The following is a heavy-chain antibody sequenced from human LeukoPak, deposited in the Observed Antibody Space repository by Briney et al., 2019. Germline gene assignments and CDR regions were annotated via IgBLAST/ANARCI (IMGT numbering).Heavy chain of an antibody. CDR1: GGTFSSYA. J-gene: IGHJ4*02. D-gene: IGHD2-2*01. CDR2: IIPIFGTA. CDR3: ARVPWTRYCSSTSCYVD. V-gene: IGHV1-69*05. Sequence: ASVEVSCKASGGTFSSYAISWVRQAPGQGLEWMGGIIPIFGTANYAQKFQGRVTITTDESTSTAYMELSSLRSEDTAVYYCARVPWTRYCSSTSCYVDWGQGTLVTVSS.